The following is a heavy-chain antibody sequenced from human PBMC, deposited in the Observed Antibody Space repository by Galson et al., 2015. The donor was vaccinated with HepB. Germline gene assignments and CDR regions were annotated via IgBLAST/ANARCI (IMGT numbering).Heavy chain of an antibody. CDR2: ISYDGSNK. Sequence: SLRLSCAASGFTFSSYAMHWVRQAPGKGLEWVAVISYDGSNKYYADSVKGRFTISRDNSKNTLYLQMNSLRAEDTAVYYCASCLTGYYSNWFDPWGQGTLVTVSS. D-gene: IGHD3-9*01. J-gene: IGHJ5*02. CDR1: GFTFSSYA. V-gene: IGHV3-30-3*01. CDR3: ASCLTGYYSNWFDP.